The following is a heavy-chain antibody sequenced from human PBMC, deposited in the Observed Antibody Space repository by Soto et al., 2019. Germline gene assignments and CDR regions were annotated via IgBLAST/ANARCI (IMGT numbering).Heavy chain of an antibody. V-gene: IGHV5-51*01. CDR3: ARQGFRSSTSCYTVDY. J-gene: IGHJ4*02. D-gene: IGHD2-2*02. CDR2: IYPGDSNT. Sequence: VEFLRVSCKGSGYSFTSYGIGWVLQMPGKGLEWMGIIYPGDSNTRYSPSFQGQVTISADKSISTAYLQWSSLKASDTAMYYCARQGFRSSTSCYTVDYWGQGTRVTVYS. CDR1: GYSFTSYG.